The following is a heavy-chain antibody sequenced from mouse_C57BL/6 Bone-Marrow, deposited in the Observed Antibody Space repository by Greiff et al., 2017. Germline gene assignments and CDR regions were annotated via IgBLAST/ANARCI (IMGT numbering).Heavy chain of an antibody. Sequence: QVQLQQPGAELVKPGASVKMSCKASGYTFTSYWITWVKQRPGQGLEWIGDIYPGSGSTNYNEKFKSKATLTVDTSSSTAYMHLSSLTSEDSAVYYCARRPNDYRNSYLYAMDYCGQGTSVTVS. CDR1: GYTFTSYW. CDR2: IYPGSGST. J-gene: IGHJ4*01. D-gene: IGHD1-1*01. V-gene: IGHV1-55*01. CDR3: ARRPNDYRNSYLYAMDY.